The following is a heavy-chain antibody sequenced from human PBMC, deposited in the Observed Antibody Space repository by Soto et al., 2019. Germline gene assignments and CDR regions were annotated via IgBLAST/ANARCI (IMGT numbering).Heavy chain of an antibody. D-gene: IGHD3-16*01. J-gene: IGHJ4*02. CDR1: GFTFSSYG. CDR2: IWYDGSKK. CDR3: AKDEDGYSWGIDY. Sequence: PGGSLRLSCAASGFTFSSYGMHWVRQAPGKGLEWVAIIWYDGSKKYYADSVKDRFTISRDNSKNTLSLQMDSLRAEDTAIYYCAKDEDGYSWGIDYWGQGTLVTVYS. V-gene: IGHV3-33*06.